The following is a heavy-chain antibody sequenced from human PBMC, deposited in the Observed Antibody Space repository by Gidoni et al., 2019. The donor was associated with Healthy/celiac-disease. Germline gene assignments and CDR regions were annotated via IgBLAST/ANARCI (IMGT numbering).Heavy chain of an antibody. CDR2: IRSKANSYAT. Sequence: EVLLVESGGGLVQAGGSLKLRGAADGFTFSGAAMHWVRQASGKGLEWVGRIRSKANSYATAYAASVKGRFTISRDDSKNTAYLQMNSLKTEDTAVYYCTRHVPSSAGWGQGTLVTVSS. D-gene: IGHD2-2*01. CDR1: GFTFSGAA. V-gene: IGHV3-73*02. J-gene: IGHJ4*02. CDR3: TRHVPSSAG.